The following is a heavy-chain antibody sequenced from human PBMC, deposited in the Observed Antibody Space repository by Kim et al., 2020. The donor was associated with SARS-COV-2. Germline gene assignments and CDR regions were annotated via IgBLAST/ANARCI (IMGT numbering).Heavy chain of an antibody. CDR1: GYSFTSYW. CDR2: IDPSDSYT. D-gene: IGHD3-22*01. J-gene: IGHJ3*02. V-gene: IGHV5-10-1*01. Sequence: GGSLKISCKGSGYSFTSYWISWVCQMPGKGLEWMGRIDPSDSYTNYSPSFQGHVTISADKSISTAYLQWSSLKASDTAMYYCARGGYYDSSGYYKAVGAFDIWGQGTMVTVSS. CDR3: ARGGYYDSSGYYKAVGAFDI.